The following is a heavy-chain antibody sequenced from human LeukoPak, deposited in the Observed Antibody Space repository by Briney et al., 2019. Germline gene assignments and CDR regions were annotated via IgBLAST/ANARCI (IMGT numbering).Heavy chain of an antibody. J-gene: IGHJ6*02. CDR1: GYTFTSYY. CDR3: ARDLSPSSSWDYYYCGMDV. V-gene: IGHV1-46*01. Sequence: ASVKVSCKASGYTFTSYYMHWVRQAPGQGLEWMGVINPSGGSTSYAQKFQGRVTMTRDTSTSTVYMELSSLRSEDTAVYYCARDLSPSSSWDYYYCGMDVWGQGTTVTVS. CDR2: INPSGGST. D-gene: IGHD6-13*01.